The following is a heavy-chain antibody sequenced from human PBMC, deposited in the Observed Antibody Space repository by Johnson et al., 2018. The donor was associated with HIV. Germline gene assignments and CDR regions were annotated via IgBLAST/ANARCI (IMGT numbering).Heavy chain of an antibody. D-gene: IGHD1-26*01. Sequence: LVESGGGLVQPGRSLRLSCAASGFTYDDYAMHWVRQAPGKGLEWVSGISWNSGSIGYADSVKGRFSISRDNGKNSLYLQMNSLRAEDTALYYCAKEMSSGSYFGEWDHDAFDIWGQGTMVTVSS. J-gene: IGHJ3*02. CDR1: GFTYDDYA. CDR2: ISWNSGSI. CDR3: AKEMSSGSYFGEWDHDAFDI. V-gene: IGHV3-9*01.